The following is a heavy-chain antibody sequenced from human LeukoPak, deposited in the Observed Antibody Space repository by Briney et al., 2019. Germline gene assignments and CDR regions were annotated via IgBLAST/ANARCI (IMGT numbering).Heavy chain of an antibody. CDR3: ARHRGSGWYYFDY. J-gene: IGHJ4*02. Sequence: SETLSLTCAGYGGSFSGYYWSWIRQPPGKGLEWIGEINHSGSTNYNPSLKSRVTISVDTSKNQFSLKLSSVTAADTAVYYCARHRGSGWYYFDYWGQGTLVTVSS. CDR1: GGSFSGYY. D-gene: IGHD6-19*01. CDR2: INHSGST. V-gene: IGHV4-34*01.